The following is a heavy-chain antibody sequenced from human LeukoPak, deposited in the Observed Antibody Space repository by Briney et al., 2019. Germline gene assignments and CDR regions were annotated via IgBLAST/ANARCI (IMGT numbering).Heavy chain of an antibody. V-gene: IGHV4-4*07. J-gene: IGHJ4*02. Sequence: SETLSLTCTVSGGSISSYYWSWIRQPAGKGLEWIGRIYTSGSTNYNPSLKSRVTMSDTSKNQFSLKLSSVTAADTAVYYCARDLSRLSGSYYVFDYWGQGTLVTVSS. CDR1: GGSISSYY. D-gene: IGHD1-26*01. CDR3: ARDLSRLSGSYYVFDY. CDR2: IYTSGST.